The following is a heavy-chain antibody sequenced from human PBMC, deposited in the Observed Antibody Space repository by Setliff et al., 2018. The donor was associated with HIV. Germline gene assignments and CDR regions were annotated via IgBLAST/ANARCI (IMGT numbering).Heavy chain of an antibody. CDR1: GGPSTDHY. CDR3: AAFFVTPMTTQDF. Sequence: PSETLSLTCAVYGGPSTDHYWNWIRQSPGMGLEWIAEIHHTGYINYNPSLRSRVSVSRDMSSNQFSLRLSSVTAADAAVYYCAAFFVTPMTTQDFWGQGTLFTVSS. V-gene: IGHV4-34*01. D-gene: IGHD4-4*01. J-gene: IGHJ4*02. CDR2: IHHTGYI.